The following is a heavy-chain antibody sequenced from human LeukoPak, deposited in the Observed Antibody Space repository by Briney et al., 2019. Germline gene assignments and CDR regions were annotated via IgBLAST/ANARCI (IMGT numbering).Heavy chain of an antibody. CDR1: GFTFYDYA. CDR2: ISWNSGSI. J-gene: IGHJ4*02. D-gene: IGHD3-22*01. CDR3: AKGLYDSIDY. Sequence: PGGSLRLSCAASGFTFYDYAMHWVRHAPGKGLEWVSGISWNSGSIGYADSVKGRFTISRDNAKNSLYLQMNSLRAEDTALYYCAKGLYDSIDYWGQGTLVTVSS. V-gene: IGHV3-9*01.